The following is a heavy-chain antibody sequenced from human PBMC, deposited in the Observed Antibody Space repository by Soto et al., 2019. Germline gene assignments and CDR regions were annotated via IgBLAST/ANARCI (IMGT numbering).Heavy chain of an antibody. V-gene: IGHV3-30*03. CDR2: ISFDGSEK. D-gene: IGHD1-26*01. Sequence: QVQLVESGGGVVQPGRSLRLSCAASGFTFSIYGMHWVRHAPGKGLEWVAMISFDGSEKYYTDSVKSGFHISRDSSKKTMQLHMDRLRAEDTAVYCCARDRRLYYSDAFDIWGQGTTVTVTS. CDR3: ARDRRLYYSDAFDI. CDR1: GFTFSIYG. J-gene: IGHJ3*02.